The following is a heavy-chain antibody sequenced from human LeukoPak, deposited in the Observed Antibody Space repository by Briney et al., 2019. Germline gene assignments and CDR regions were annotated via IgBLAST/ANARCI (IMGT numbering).Heavy chain of an antibody. CDR1: GGSFSGYY. CDR3: ARGGRSSSWYVYFDY. CDR2: INHSGST. Sequence: SETLSLTCAVYGGSFSGYYWSCIRHPPGKWLEWIGEINHSGSTNYNPSPKTRATISVDTSKNQFSLKLSSVTAADTAVYYCARGGRSSSWYVYFDYWGQGTLVTVSS. V-gene: IGHV4-34*01. J-gene: IGHJ4*02. D-gene: IGHD6-13*01.